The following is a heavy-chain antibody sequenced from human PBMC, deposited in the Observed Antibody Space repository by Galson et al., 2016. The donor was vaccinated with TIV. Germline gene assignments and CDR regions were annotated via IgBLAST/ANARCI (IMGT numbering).Heavy chain of an antibody. CDR1: GLSLTTSAVS. CDR2: IYWNDDK. CDR3: LLKTPPTLGWAEVETAPPAWYLDL. J-gene: IGHJ2*01. V-gene: IGHV2-5*04. Sequence: PALVKPTQTLTLTCTVSGLSLTTSAVSVGWIRQPPGKPLEWLALIYWNDDKRYSPSLKSRVAITRDTSENQVVLTMTNKHPVDTGTSYCLLKTPPTLGWAEVETAPPAWYLDLWGRGTLVTCSS. D-gene: IGHD2-21*02.